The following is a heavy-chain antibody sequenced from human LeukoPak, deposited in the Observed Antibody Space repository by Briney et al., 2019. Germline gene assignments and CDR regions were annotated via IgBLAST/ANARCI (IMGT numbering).Heavy chain of an antibody. CDR1: GYTFTSYD. V-gene: IGHV1-8*01. D-gene: IGHD2-15*01. CDR3: ARGHPPRRIPFCDY. CDR2: MNPNSGNT. Sequence: GASVKVSCKASGYTFTSYDINWVRQATGQGLEWMGWMNPNSGNTGYAQKFQGRVTMTRNTSISTAYMELSSLRSEDTAVYYCARGHPPRRIPFCDYWGQGTVVTVSS. J-gene: IGHJ4*02.